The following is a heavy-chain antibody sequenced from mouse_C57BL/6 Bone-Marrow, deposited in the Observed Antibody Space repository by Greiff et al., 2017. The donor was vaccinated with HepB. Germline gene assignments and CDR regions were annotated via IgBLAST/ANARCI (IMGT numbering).Heavy chain of an antibody. Sequence: EVQLVESGGGLVQPGGSLSLSCAASGFTFTDYYMSWVRQPPGKALEWLGFIRNKANGYTTEYSASVKGRFTISRDNSQSILYLQMNALRAEDSATYYCARYTTTGNFDYWGQGTTLTVSS. CDR3: ARYTTTGNFDY. D-gene: IGHD1-1*01. J-gene: IGHJ2*01. V-gene: IGHV7-3*01. CDR1: GFTFTDYY. CDR2: IRNKANGYTT.